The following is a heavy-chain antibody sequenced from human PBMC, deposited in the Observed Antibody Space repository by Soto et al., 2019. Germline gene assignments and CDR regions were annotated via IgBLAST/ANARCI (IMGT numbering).Heavy chain of an antibody. Sequence: EVLLVESGGGLVQPGGSLRLSCTASGFTFSSYEMNWVRQAPGKGLEWISYISTSGRTIFDAGSVKGRFTISRDNTRNTLFLQMDSLRPEDTAVYYCARQPARVYEASPKWFDPWGQGTLVIVSS. CDR3: ARQPARVYEASPKWFDP. J-gene: IGHJ5*02. CDR1: GFTFSSYE. D-gene: IGHD3-16*01. V-gene: IGHV3-48*03. CDR2: ISTSGRTI.